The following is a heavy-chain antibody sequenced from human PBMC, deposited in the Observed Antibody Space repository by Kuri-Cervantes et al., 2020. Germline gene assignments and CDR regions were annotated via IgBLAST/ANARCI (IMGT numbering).Heavy chain of an antibody. D-gene: IGHD5-12*01. Sequence: SGPTLVKPTETLTLTCTVSGFSLSNARMGVSWIRQPPGKGLEWIGEINHSGSTNYNPSLKSRVTISVDTSKNQFSLKLSSVTAADTAVYYCARGGLGATITSYYYYYYMDVWGTGTTVTVSS. CDR1: GFSLSNARMG. V-gene: IGHV4-4*02. CDR2: INHSGST. CDR3: ARGGLGATITSYYYYYYMDV. J-gene: IGHJ6*03.